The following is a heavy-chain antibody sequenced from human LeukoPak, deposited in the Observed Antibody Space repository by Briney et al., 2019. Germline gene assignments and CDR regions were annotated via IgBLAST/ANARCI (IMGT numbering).Heavy chain of an antibody. CDR3: ARAQTGTRARGPLDY. CDR2: IIPIFGTA. J-gene: IGHJ4*02. Sequence: ASVKVSCKASGGTFSSYAISWVRQTPGQGLEWMGGIIPIFGTANYAQKFQGRVTITADESTSTAYMELSSLRSEDTAVYYCARAQTGTRARGPLDYWGQGTLVIVSS. D-gene: IGHD1-1*01. CDR1: GGTFSSYA. V-gene: IGHV1-69*01.